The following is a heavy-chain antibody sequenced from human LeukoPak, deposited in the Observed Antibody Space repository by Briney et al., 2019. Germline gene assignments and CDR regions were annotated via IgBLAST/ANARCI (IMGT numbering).Heavy chain of an antibody. Sequence: GGSLRLSCTASGFTFDDYGMSWVRQAPGKGLEWVSGINWNGGSTGYADSVKGRFTISRDNAKNSLYLQMNSLRAEDTALYYCARGLRHYGDYGYYMDVWGKGTTVTVSS. V-gene: IGHV3-20*04. D-gene: IGHD4-17*01. CDR1: GFTFDDYG. CDR2: INWNGGST. J-gene: IGHJ6*03. CDR3: ARGLRHYGDYGYYMDV.